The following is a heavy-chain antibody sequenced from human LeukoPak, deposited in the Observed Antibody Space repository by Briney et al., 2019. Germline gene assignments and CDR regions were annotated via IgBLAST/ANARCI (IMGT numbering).Heavy chain of an antibody. Sequence: PGGSLRLSCAASGFTFSSYAMSWVRQAPGKGLEWVAVIWYDGSNKYYADSVKGRFTISRDNSKNTLYLQMNSLRAEDTAVYYCARGPYGSGSYYLEYFQHWGQGTLVTVSS. D-gene: IGHD3-10*01. CDR3: ARGPYGSGSYYLEYFQH. CDR2: IWYDGSNK. J-gene: IGHJ1*01. V-gene: IGHV3-33*08. CDR1: GFTFSSYA.